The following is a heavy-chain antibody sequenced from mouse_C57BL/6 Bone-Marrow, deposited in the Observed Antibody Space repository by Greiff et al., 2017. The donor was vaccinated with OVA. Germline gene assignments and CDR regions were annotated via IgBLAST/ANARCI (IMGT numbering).Heavy chain of an antibody. J-gene: IGHJ2*01. CDR1: GYAFSSSW. Sequence: VQVVESGPELVKPGASVKISCKASGYAFSSSWMNWVKQRPGKGLEWIGRIYPGDGDTNYNGKFKGKATLTADKSSSTAYMQLSSLTSEDSAVYFCAREVRYWGQGTTLTVSS. V-gene: IGHV1-82*01. CDR3: AREVRY. CDR2: IYPGDGDT.